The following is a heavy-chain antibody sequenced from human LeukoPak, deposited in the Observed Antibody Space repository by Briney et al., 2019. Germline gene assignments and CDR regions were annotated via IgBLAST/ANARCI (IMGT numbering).Heavy chain of an antibody. V-gene: IGHV3-23*01. Sequence: PGGSLRLSCAASGFTFSSYAMSWVRQAPGKGLEWVSAISGSGGSTYYADSVKGRFTISRDNSKSTLYLQMNSLRAEDTAVYYCAKDGRYYYDSSGYPNWGQGTLVTVSS. J-gene: IGHJ4*02. D-gene: IGHD3-22*01. CDR1: GFTFSSYA. CDR2: ISGSGGST. CDR3: AKDGRYYYDSSGYPN.